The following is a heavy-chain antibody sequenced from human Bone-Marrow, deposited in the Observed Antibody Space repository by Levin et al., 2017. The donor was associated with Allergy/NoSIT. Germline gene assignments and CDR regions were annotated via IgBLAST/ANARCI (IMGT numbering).Heavy chain of an antibody. V-gene: IGHV3-21*01. CDR1: GFHFASYG. Sequence: GGSLRLSCAASGFHFASYGMTWVPQAPGKGLEWVSSISGTGRHIYLADSLKGRFTISRDNAKNSLSLQMNNLRVEDTAVFYCAKDEGPFSSSFAFDCWGQGALVTVSS. CDR3: AKDEGPFSSSFAFDC. D-gene: IGHD2-2*01. J-gene: IGHJ4*02. CDR2: ISGTGRHI.